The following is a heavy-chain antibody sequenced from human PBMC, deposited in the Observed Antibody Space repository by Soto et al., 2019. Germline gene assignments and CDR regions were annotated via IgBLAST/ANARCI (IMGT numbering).Heavy chain of an antibody. CDR3: ARHEGWTGPDQ. J-gene: IGHJ5*02. V-gene: IGHV4-4*02. D-gene: IGHD2-8*02. CDR2: IFHDGNT. Sequence: SETLSLTCAVAGTSTGSGGWWSWVRQPPGKGLEWIAEIFHDGNTNYSPSLKSRVTISVDKSQNQFSLNVYSVTAADTAVYYCARHEGWTGPDQWGQGTLVTVSS. CDR1: GTSTGSGGW.